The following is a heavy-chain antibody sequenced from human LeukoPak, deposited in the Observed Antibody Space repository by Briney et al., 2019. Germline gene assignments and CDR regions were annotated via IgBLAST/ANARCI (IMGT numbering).Heavy chain of an antibody. CDR1: GFTFDDYA. V-gene: IGHV3-9*01. CDR2: ISWNSGSI. D-gene: IGHD2-2*01. CDR3: AKAYHCSSTSCYFSSYMDV. Sequence: GRSLRLSCAASGFTFDDYAMHWVRQAPGKGLEWVSDISWNSGSIGYADSVKGRFTISRDNAKNSLYLQMNSLRAEDTALYYCAKAYHCSSTSCYFSSYMDVWGKGTTVTVSS. J-gene: IGHJ6*03.